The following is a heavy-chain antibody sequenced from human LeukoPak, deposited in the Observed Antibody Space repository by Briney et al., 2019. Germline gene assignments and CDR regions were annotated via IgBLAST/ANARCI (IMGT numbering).Heavy chain of an antibody. CDR2: ISGSGGST. D-gene: IGHD3-10*01. CDR3: AKRVELLWFGELPW. V-gene: IGHV3-23*01. J-gene: IGHJ4*02. Sequence: PGGSLRLSCAASGFTFSSYAMNWVRQAPGKGLEWVSAISGSGGSTYYADSVKGRFTISRDNSKNTLYLQMNSLRAEDTAVYYCAKRVELLWFGELPWWGQGTLVTVSS. CDR1: GFTFSSYA.